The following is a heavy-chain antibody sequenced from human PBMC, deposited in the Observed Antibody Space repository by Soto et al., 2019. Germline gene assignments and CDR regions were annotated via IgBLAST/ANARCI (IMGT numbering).Heavy chain of an antibody. CDR2: IKSKTDGGTT. V-gene: IGHV3-15*07. CDR1: GFTFSNAW. D-gene: IGHD3-16*01. J-gene: IGHJ6*02. Sequence: EVQLVESGGGLVKPGGSLRLSCAASGFTFSNAWMNWVRQAPGKGLEWVGRIKSKTDGGTTDYAAPVKGRFTISRDYSKNTLYLQMNSLKTEDTAVYYCTTDAVKGDGMDVWGQGTTVTVSS. CDR3: TTDAVKGDGMDV.